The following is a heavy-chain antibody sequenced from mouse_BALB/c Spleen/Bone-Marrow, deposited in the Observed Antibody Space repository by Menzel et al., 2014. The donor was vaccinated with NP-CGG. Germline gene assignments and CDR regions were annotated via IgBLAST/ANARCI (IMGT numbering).Heavy chain of an antibody. Sequence: EVKLVESGAELVKPGASVKLSCTASGFNFKDTYMHWVKQRPEQGLEWIGRIDPATGNTKYDPKFQGKATITADTSSNTAYLQLSSLTSEDTAVYYCARVQFQRSRGLDYWGQGTTLTVSS. D-gene: IGHD1-1*01. CDR1: GFNFKDTY. CDR2: IDPATGNT. J-gene: IGHJ2*01. V-gene: IGHV14-3*02. CDR3: ARVQFQRSRGLDY.